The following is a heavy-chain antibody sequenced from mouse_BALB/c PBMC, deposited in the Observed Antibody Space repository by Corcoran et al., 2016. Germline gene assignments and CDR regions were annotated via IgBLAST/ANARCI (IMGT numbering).Heavy chain of an antibody. V-gene: IGHV1S34*01. CDR1: GYSFTGYY. CDR2: ISCYNGAT. CDR3: VRGYGSSSLFAY. D-gene: IGHD1-1*01. J-gene: IGHJ3*01. Sequence: LVKTGASVKISCKASGYSFTGYYMYWVKQSHEKSLEWIGYISCYNGATSYNQKFKGKATFTVDTSSSTAYMQFNSLTSEDSAVYYCVRGYGSSSLFAYWGQGTLVTVSA.